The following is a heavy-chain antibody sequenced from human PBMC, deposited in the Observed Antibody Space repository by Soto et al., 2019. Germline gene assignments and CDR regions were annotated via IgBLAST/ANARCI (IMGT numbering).Heavy chain of an antibody. CDR1: GGSISSGDYY. CDR3: ARLISSWSFDY. Sequence: PSETLSLTCTVSGGSISSGDYYWSWIRQPPGKGLEWIGYIYYSGSTNYNPSLKSRVTISVDTSKNQFSLKLSSVTAADTAVYYCARLISSWSFDYWGQGTLVTVSS. CDR2: IYYSGST. D-gene: IGHD6-13*01. J-gene: IGHJ4*02. V-gene: IGHV4-61*08.